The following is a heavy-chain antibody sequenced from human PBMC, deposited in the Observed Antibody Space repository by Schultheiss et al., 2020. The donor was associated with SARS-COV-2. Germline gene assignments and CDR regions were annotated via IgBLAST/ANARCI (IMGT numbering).Heavy chain of an antibody. CDR3: AGMVRGVHGAFDI. Sequence: GGSLRLSCAASGFTFSSYGMHWVRQAPGKGLEWVSGIYSSGGSTYYADSVKGRFTISRDNSKNTLYLQMNSLRAEDTAVYYCAGMVRGVHGAFDIWGQGTMVTVSS. D-gene: IGHD3-10*01. J-gene: IGHJ3*02. CDR1: GFTFSSYG. V-gene: IGHV3-NL1*01. CDR2: IYSSGGST.